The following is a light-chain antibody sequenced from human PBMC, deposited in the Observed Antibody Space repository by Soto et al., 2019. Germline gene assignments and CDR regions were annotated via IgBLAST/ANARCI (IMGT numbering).Light chain of an antibody. CDR2: DAS. CDR1: QSISTY. J-gene: IGKJ4*01. V-gene: IGKV3-11*01. CDR3: QQRSKWPPP. Sequence: EVVLTQSPATLSLSPGERATLSCRASQSISTYLAWYQQKPGQAPRLLFYDASRRPTSIRARFSGSGSGTDFTLTISSLEPEDFAFYYCQQRSKWPPPFGGGTKVEI.